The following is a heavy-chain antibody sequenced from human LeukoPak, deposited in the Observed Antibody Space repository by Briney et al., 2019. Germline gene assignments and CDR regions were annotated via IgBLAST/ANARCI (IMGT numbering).Heavy chain of an antibody. J-gene: IGHJ6*02. D-gene: IGHD5-24*01. CDR1: GCHFTSYW. V-gene: IGHV5-51*01. CDR3: ARHQPEMASYYYGMDV. Sequence: GGDLQISCKGSGCHFTSYWIGGGRQLTGKGLEGMGIIYHGDSDTRYSPSFQGQVTISADKSISTAYLQWSSLKASDTAMYYCARHQPEMASYYYGMDVWGQGTAVTVSS. CDR2: IYHGDSDT.